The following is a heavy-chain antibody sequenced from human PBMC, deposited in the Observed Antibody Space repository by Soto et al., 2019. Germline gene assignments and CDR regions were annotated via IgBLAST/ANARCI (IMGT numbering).Heavy chain of an antibody. V-gene: IGHV5-51*01. D-gene: IGHD6-19*01. CDR2: IYPGDSDT. CDR3: ARDPRPQWPTGLYDY. J-gene: IGHJ4*02. CDR1: GYSFTSYW. Sequence: GESLKISCKGSGYSFTSYWIGWVRQMPGKGLEWMGIIYPGDSDTRYSPSFQGQVTISADKSISTAYLQWSSLKASDTAMYYCARDPRPQWPTGLYDYWGQGTLVTVSS.